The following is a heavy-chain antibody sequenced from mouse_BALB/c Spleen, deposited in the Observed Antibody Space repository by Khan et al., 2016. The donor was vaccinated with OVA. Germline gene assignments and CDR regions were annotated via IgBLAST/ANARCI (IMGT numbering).Heavy chain of an antibody. D-gene: IGHD1-1*01. CDR3: ATEKYYGRNCYAMDY. J-gene: IGHJ4*01. CDR1: GYSFTSYW. Sequence: DLVKPGASVKLSCKASGYSFTSYWINWIKQRLGQGLEWIGRIVPGSGSSPYNEMFKGKATLTLDTSSSPAYIQHISLSSEDSAVYDSATEKYYGRNCYAMDYGGQGTTLTVSS. V-gene: IGHV1S41*01. CDR2: IVPGSGSS.